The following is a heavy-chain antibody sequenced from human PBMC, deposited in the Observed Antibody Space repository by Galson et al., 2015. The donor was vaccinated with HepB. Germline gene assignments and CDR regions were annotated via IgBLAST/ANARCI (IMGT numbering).Heavy chain of an antibody. CDR3: TRHRWGALDI. CDR1: GFTFSTYW. J-gene: IGHJ3*02. CDR2: TKQGGNER. V-gene: IGHV3-7*03. D-gene: IGHD7-27*01. Sequence: SLRLSCAASGFTFSTYWMTWVRQTPGKGLEWLAYTKQGGNERDYVDSVTGRFTISRDNAENSLYLQMNSLRAEDTAVYYCTRHRWGALDIWGPGTMVTVSS.